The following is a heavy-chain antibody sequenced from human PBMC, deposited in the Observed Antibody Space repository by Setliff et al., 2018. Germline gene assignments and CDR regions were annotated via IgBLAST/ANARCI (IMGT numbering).Heavy chain of an antibody. CDR3: ARVGSSSWLHPDVYYYYGMDV. Sequence: SVKVSCKASGGTFSSYAISWVRQAPGQGLEWMGGIIPIFGTANYAQKFQGRVTITADESTSTAYMELRSLRSDDTAVYYCARVGSSSWLHPDVYYYYGMDVWGQGTTVTVSS. J-gene: IGHJ6*02. V-gene: IGHV1-69*13. CDR1: GGTFSSYA. CDR2: IIPIFGTA. D-gene: IGHD6-13*01.